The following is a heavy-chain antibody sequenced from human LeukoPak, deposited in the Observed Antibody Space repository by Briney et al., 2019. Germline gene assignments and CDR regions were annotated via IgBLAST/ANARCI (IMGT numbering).Heavy chain of an antibody. CDR2: ISGSGGST. J-gene: IGHJ6*03. V-gene: IGHV3-23*01. CDR1: GFTFSSYA. Sequence: GGSLRLSCAASGFTFSSYAMSWVRQAPGKGLEWVSAISGSGGSTYYADSVKGRFTISRDNSKNTLYLQMNSLRAEDTAVYYCAKSPTRRLYYYYYMDVWGKGTTVTVSS. CDR3: AKSPTRRLYYYYYMDV. D-gene: IGHD5-24*01.